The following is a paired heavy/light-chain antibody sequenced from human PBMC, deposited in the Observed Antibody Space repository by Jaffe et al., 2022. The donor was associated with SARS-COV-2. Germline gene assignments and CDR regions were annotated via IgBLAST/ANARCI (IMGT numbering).Heavy chain of an antibody. V-gene: IGHV3-23*01. CDR3: VKVAQSGSGGSFARRGAFDV. J-gene: IGHJ3*01. D-gene: IGHD2-15*01. CDR1: GFTFGIYA. CDR2: LSASGNSK. Sequence: EVQLLDSGGGLVQPGGSLRLSCAVSGFTFGIYAMSWVRQAPGKGLEWVSGLSASGNSKYYGDSVKGRFTISRDNSKDSLYLQMDTLRVEDTAVYYCVKVAQSGSGGSFARRGAFDVWGQGTMVTVSS.
Light chain of an antibody. CDR1: SSDVGTYNY. V-gene: IGLV2-14*01. Sequence: QSALTQPASVSGSPGQSITISCTGTSSDVGTYNYVSWYQQYPGKAPKLMIYEVINRPSGVPDRFSGSKSGNTASLTISGLQPEDEADYYCSSYTSSSSVFGGGTKLTVL. CDR3: SSYTSSSSV. CDR2: EVI. J-gene: IGLJ2*01.